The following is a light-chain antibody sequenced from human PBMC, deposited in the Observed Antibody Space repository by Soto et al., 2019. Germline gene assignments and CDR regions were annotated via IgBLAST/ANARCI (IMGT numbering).Light chain of an antibody. CDR3: QQSDT. V-gene: IGKV3-20*01. Sequence: EIVMTQSPATLSVSPMERATLSCRASQSISSSFLAWYQQKPGQAPRLLIYGTSSRATGIPDRFSGSGSGTDFTLTISRLEPEDFAVYYCQQSDTFGQGTRLEIK. J-gene: IGKJ5*01. CDR2: GTS. CDR1: QSISSSF.